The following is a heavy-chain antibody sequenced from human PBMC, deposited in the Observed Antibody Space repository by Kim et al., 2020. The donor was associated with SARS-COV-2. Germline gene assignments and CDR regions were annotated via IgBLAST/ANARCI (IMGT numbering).Heavy chain of an antibody. CDR2: T. V-gene: IGHV4-4*02. Sequence: TTYNPSRKSRVTRSVDKSKNQFSLKLSSVTAADTAVYYCARLFSGVDFDPWGQGTLVTVSS. CDR3: ARLFSGVDFDP. D-gene: IGHD2-8*01. J-gene: IGHJ5*02.